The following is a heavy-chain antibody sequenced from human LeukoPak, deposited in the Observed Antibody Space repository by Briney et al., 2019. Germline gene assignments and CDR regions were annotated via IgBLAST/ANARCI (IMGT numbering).Heavy chain of an antibody. CDR2: IYYTGST. CDR3: ARGGYSYASFDY. J-gene: IGHJ4*02. Sequence: SETVSLTCTVSGGSVSSYYWSWIRQPPGKGLEYIGYIYYTGSTNYNPSLKSRVSISVDLSKNQFSLKVRSVTAADTAVYYCARGGYSYASFDYWGQGTMAADSS. D-gene: IGHD5-18*01. V-gene: IGHV4-59*08. CDR1: GGSVSSYY.